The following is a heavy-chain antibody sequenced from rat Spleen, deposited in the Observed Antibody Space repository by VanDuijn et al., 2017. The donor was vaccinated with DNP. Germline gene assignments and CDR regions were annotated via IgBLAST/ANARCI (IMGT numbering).Heavy chain of an antibody. J-gene: IGHJ2*01. CDR1: GFIFSNYW. Sequence: EVQLVESGGGPVQPGRSLKLSCVASGFIFSNYWMTWIRQAPGKGLEWVASISNTGDNTYYSDAVKGRFTISRDNARNTLYLQLNSLKSEDTAIYYCAITTDYWGQGVMVTVSS. CDR3: AITTDY. CDR2: ISNTGDNT. V-gene: IGHV5-31*01. D-gene: IGHD1-10*01.